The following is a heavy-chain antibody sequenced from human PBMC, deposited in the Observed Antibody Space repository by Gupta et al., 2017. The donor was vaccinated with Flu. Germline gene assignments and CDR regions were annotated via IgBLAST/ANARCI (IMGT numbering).Heavy chain of an antibody. Sequence: QVQLQESGPGLVKPSQTLSLTCTVTGGSISSGGFYWSWVGQHPGKGLEWIGYIYYSGSTYYNPSLKSRVTISVDTSKNQFSLKLSSVTAADTAVYYCARETNWNYGTFKYFDLWGRGTLVTVSS. V-gene: IGHV4-31*03. J-gene: IGHJ2*01. CDR1: GGSISSGGFY. CDR3: ARETNWNYGTFKYFDL. D-gene: IGHD1-7*01. CDR2: IYYSGST.